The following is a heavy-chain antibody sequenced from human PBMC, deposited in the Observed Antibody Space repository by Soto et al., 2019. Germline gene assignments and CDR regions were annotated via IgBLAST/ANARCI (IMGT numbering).Heavy chain of an antibody. V-gene: IGHV1-8*01. CDR1: GYSLTDNG. Sequence: QAYLEQSGAEVKKPGASVKVSCKASGYSLTDNGITWVRQASGQGLEYVGWISPDSGKTDYRQKFQGRVTMTRDTCINTVYMELTSLKSAETAVYYCAKESGYYYYDRDVWGKVTTVTVSS. J-gene: IGHJ6*03. CDR2: ISPDSGKT. D-gene: IGHD3-10*01. CDR3: AKESGYYYYDRDV.